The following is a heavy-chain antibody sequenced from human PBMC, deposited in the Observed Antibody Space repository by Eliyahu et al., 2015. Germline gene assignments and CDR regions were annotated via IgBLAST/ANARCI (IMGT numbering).Heavy chain of an antibody. CDR3: ARRLYGDYWGWFDP. Sequence: QVQLVQSGAEVKKPGXSVKVSCKASXGTFXSYAISWVRQAPGQGLEWMGGIIPIFGTANYAQKFQGRVTITADESTSTAYMELSSLRSEDTAVYYCARRLYGDYWGWFDPWGQGTLVTVSS. J-gene: IGHJ5*02. CDR2: IIPIFGTA. CDR1: XGTFXSYA. D-gene: IGHD4-17*01. V-gene: IGHV1-69*01.